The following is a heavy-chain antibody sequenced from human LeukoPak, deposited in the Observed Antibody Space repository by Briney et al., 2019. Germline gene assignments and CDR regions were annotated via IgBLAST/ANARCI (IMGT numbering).Heavy chain of an antibody. CDR3: AKGRLYYDILTGYYIPRYFDY. CDR2: ISGSGGST. V-gene: IGHV3-23*01. Sequence: PGGSLRLSCAASGFTFSSYGMSWVRQAPGKGLEWVSAISGSGGSTYYADSVKGRFTISRDNSKNTLYLQMNSLRAEDTAVYYCAKGRLYYDILTGYYIPRYFDYWGQGTLVTVSS. J-gene: IGHJ4*02. D-gene: IGHD3-9*01. CDR1: GFTFSSYG.